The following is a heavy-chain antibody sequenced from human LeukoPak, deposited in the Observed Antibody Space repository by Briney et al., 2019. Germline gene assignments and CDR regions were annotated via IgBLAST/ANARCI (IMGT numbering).Heavy chain of an antibody. J-gene: IGHJ5*02. CDR2: IYYSGST. D-gene: IGHD6-13*01. CDR1: GGSISSGSYY. CDR3: ASQSSSWYLNWFDP. V-gene: IGHV4-39*01. Sequence: SETLSLTCTVSGGSISSGSYYWGWIRQPPGKGLEWIGSIYYSGSTYYNPSLKSRVTISVDTSKNQFSLKLSSVTAADTAVYYCASQSSSWYLNWFDPWGQGTLVTVSS.